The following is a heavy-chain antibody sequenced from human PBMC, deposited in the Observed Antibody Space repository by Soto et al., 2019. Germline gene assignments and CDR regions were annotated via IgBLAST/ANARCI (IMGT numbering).Heavy chain of an antibody. CDR3: AKDGAFRRVIAYYLYFEL. Sequence: EVQLLESGGGLVQPGGSLRLSCAASGFTFSSYAMSWVRQAPGKGLEWVSAISGSGGSTYYADSLKGRFTISRDNSKNTLYLQMNSLRAEDTAVYYCAKDGAFRRVIAYYLYFELLGLGTLVTVSS. D-gene: IGHD3-9*01. J-gene: IGHJ2*01. CDR2: ISGSGGST. V-gene: IGHV3-23*01. CDR1: GFTFSSYA.